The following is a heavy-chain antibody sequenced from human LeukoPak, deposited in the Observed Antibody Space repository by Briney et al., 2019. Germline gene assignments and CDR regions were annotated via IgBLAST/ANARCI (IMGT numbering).Heavy chain of an antibody. D-gene: IGHD1-1*01. CDR3: ARKGELERRRSWDC. V-gene: IGHV3-21*05. CDR2: ISGYI. CDR1: GFTFSSYS. Sequence: GGSLGLSCVGSGFTFSSYSMNWVRQAPGKGLEWIAYISGYIQYADSVKGRFTISRDNAKNSLYLQMSSLRAEDTAVYYCARKGELERRRSWDCWGQGTLVTVSS. J-gene: IGHJ4*02.